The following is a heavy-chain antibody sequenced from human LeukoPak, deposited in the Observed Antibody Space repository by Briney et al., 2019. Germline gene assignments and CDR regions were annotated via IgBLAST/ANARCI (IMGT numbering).Heavy chain of an antibody. CDR3: ARVYYYDSSGYYYPPGFDY. D-gene: IGHD3-22*01. J-gene: IGHJ4*02. CDR1: GFSFDNYG. Sequence: GGSLTLSCAVSGFSFDNYGMSWVRQDPGKGLEWVSGINWNGGSTGYADSVKGRFTISRDNAKNSLYLQMNSLRAEDTALYYCARVYYYDSSGYYYPPGFDYWGQGTLVTVSS. V-gene: IGHV3-20*04. CDR2: INWNGGST.